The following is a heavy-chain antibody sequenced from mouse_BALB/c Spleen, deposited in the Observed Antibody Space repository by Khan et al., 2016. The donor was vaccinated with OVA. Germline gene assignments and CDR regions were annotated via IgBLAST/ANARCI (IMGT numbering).Heavy chain of an antibody. D-gene: IGHD2-14*01. Sequence: EVQLQESGPSLVKPSQTLSLTCSVTGDSITSGYWSWIRKFPGNKLEYMGYMIYSGNTYYNPSLKSRISITRHTSNNQYYLQLNAVTTEDTATYYCARSTYRYAFAYWGQGTLVTVSA. CDR3: ARSTYRYAFAY. V-gene: IGHV3-8*02. CDR1: GDSITSGY. CDR2: MIYSGNT. J-gene: IGHJ3*01.